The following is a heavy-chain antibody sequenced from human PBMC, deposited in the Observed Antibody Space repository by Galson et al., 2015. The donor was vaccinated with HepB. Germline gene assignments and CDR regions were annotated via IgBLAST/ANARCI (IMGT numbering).Heavy chain of an antibody. Sequence: SVKVSCKASGYTFTTYGISWVRQAPGQGLEWMGWVSAHNTDTNYAQSLQGRVTMTADRSTTTAYMELRSLRSDDTAVYYCARDPHCSGGTCYFGSWGQGTLITVSS. CDR1: GYTFTTYG. J-gene: IGHJ4*02. CDR2: VSAHNTDT. D-gene: IGHD2-15*01. V-gene: IGHV1-18*04. CDR3: ARDPHCSGGTCYFGS.